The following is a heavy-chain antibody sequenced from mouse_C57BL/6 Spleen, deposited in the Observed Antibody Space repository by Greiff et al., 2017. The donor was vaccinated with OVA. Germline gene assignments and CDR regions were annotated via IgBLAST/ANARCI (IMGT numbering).Heavy chain of an antibody. CDR1: GYAFSSYW. J-gene: IGHJ3*01. CDR3: AGGYDSSFAY. D-gene: IGHD2-4*01. V-gene: IGHV1-80*01. CDR2: LYPGDGDT. Sequence: LEESGAELVKPGASVKISCKASGYAFSSYWMNWVKQRPGKGLEWIGQLYPGDGDTNYNGKFKGKATLTADKSSSTAYMQLSSLTSEDSAVYFCAGGYDSSFAYWGQGTLVTVSA.